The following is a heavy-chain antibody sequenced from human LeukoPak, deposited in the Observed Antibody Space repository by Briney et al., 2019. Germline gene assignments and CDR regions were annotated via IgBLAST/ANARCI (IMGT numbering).Heavy chain of an antibody. V-gene: IGHV3-9*01. CDR1: GFTFDDYA. CDR2: ISWNSGSI. J-gene: IGHJ4*02. CDR3: ARDRRDSSSDY. Sequence: GRSLRLSCAASGFTFDDYAMHWVRQASGKGLEWVSGISWNSGSIGYADSVKGRFTISRDNSKNTLYLQMNSLRAEDTAVYYCARDRRDSSSDYWGQGTLVTVSS. D-gene: IGHD6-13*01.